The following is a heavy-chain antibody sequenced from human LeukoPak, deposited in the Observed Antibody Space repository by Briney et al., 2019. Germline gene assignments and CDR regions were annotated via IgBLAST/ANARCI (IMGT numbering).Heavy chain of an antibody. J-gene: IGHJ4*02. V-gene: IGHV3-21*01. D-gene: IGHD1-1*01. CDR1: GFTFSSYS. CDR2: ISSTSIYK. Sequence: GGSLRLSCAASGFTFSSYSMNWVRQAPGKGLEWVSSISSTSIYKYYADSVKGRFTISRDNAKDSLFLQLNSLRSEDTAVYYCVRGLELDYWGQGTLVTVSS. CDR3: VRGLELDY.